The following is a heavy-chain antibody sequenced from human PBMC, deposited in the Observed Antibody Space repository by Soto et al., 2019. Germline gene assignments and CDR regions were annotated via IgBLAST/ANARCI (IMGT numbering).Heavy chain of an antibody. Sequence: VGSLRLSCAASGFTFSSYAMSWVRQAPGKGLEWVSAISGSGGSTYYADSVKGRFTIPRDNSKNTLYLQMNSLRAEDTAVYYCAKDLRYCSSTSCPPLFDYWGQGTLVTVSS. CDR2: ISGSGGST. D-gene: IGHD2-2*01. V-gene: IGHV3-23*01. CDR3: AKDLRYCSSTSCPPLFDY. CDR1: GFTFSSYA. J-gene: IGHJ4*02.